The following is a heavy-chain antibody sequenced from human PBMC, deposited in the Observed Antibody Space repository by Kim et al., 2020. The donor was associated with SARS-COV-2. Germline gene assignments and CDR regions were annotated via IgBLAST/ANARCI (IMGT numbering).Heavy chain of an antibody. D-gene: IGHD3-16*02. CDR3: TRGGLQVGSKSYDY. V-gene: IGHV3-49*03. CDR2: IRSKAYGGTS. CDR1: GFTFGDYA. Sequence: GGSLRLSCTASGFTFGDYAMSWFRQAPGKGLEWVGFIRSKAYGGTSEYAASVKGRFTISRDDSKSIAYLQMNSLKTEDTAVYYCTRGGLQVGSKSYDYWGQGTLVTVSS. J-gene: IGHJ4*02.